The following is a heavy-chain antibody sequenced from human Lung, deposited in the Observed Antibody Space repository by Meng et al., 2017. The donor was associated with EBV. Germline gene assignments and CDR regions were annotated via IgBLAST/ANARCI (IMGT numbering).Heavy chain of an antibody. CDR1: GYTFTNYY. V-gene: IGHV1-46*01. J-gene: IGHJ4*02. Sequence: QVKLVRFGVKGKKPRATGKVSCKASGYTFTNYYMHWVRQAPGQGLEWMGIINTSVGYTSHAQKFQGRVTMTRDTSTSTVHMEVSSLRSADTAVYYCARASRVLGGFDYWGQGTLVTVSS. CDR3: ARASRVLGGFDY. CDR2: INTSVGYT. D-gene: IGHD3-16*01.